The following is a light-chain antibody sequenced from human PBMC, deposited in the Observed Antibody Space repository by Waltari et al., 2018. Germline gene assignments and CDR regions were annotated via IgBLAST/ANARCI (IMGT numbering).Light chain of an antibody. CDR3: QSYDRSLNGWV. CDR2: GNN. Sequence: QSVLTQPPSVSGAPGQRITISCTGSSSNIGAGYVLQWLQHLPGTAPKLLMYGNNNRPSGVPDRFSASKSGTAASLAITGLQAEDEADYYCQSYDRSLNGWVFGGGTKLTVL. J-gene: IGLJ3*02. V-gene: IGLV1-40*01. CDR1: SSNIGAGYV.